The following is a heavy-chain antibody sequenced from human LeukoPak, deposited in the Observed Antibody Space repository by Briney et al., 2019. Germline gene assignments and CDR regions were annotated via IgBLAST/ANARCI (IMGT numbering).Heavy chain of an antibody. CDR1: GGTFSSYA. Sequence: ASVKVSCKASGGTFSSYAISWVRQAPGQGLEWMGRIIPILGIANYAQKFQGRVTITADKSTSTAYMELSSLRSEDTAVYYCASTEYCSSTSCYPDYYYYGMDVWGQGTSVTVSS. J-gene: IGHJ6*02. CDR3: ASTEYCSSTSCYPDYYYYGMDV. D-gene: IGHD2-2*01. V-gene: IGHV1-69*04. CDR2: IIPILGIA.